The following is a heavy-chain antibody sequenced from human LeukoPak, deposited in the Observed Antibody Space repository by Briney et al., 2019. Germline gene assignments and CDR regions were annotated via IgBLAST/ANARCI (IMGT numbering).Heavy chain of an antibody. V-gene: IGHV3-48*03. CDR1: GFTLSSYE. J-gene: IGHJ6*02. Sequence: GGSLRLSCAASGFTLSSYEMNCVRQAPGKGLEWVLYISSSGSTIYYADSVKGRFTISRDSAKNSLYLQMNSLRVEDTAVYHCARISVSYYYGMDVWGQGTTVTVSS. CDR3: ARISVSYYYGMDV. CDR2: ISSSGSTI.